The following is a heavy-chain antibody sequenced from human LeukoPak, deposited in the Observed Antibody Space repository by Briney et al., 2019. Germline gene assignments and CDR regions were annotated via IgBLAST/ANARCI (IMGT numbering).Heavy chain of an antibody. D-gene: IGHD2-2*02. Sequence: ASVRVSCKASGYTFTSYGISWVRQAPGQGLEWMGWISAYNGNTNYAQKLQGRVTMTTDTSTSTAYMELRSLRSDDTAVYYCAREGYCSSTSCYKGTNWFDPWGQGTLDTVSS. CDR3: AREGYCSSTSCYKGTNWFDP. J-gene: IGHJ5*02. CDR2: ISAYNGNT. V-gene: IGHV1-18*01. CDR1: GYTFTSYG.